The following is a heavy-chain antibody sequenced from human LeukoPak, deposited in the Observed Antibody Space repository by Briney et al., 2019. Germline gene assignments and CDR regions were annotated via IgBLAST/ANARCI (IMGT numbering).Heavy chain of an antibody. D-gene: IGHD4-17*01. J-gene: IGHJ5*02. CDR1: GFTFSSYA. V-gene: IGHV3-23*01. Sequence: GGSLRLSCAASGFTFSSYAMSWVRQAPGKGLEWVSAISGSGGSTYYADSVKGRFTISRDNSKNTLYLKMNSLRAEDTAVYYCGLAPPIYDYGDYRWGQGTLVTVSS. CDR2: ISGSGGST. CDR3: GLAPPIYDYGDYR.